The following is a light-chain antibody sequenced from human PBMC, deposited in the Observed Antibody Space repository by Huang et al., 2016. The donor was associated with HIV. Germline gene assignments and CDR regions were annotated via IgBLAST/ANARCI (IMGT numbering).Light chain of an antibody. CDR3: QQRSNWPRT. V-gene: IGKV3-11*01. CDR1: RSVSNY. CDR2: DAS. J-gene: IGKJ1*01. Sequence: EIVLTQSPATLSLSPGERATLSCRASRSVSNYLAWYQQKPGQAPRLLIYDASNRATGIPARFSGSGSVTDFTLTISSLEPEDFAVYYCQQRSNWPRTFGQGTKVEIK.